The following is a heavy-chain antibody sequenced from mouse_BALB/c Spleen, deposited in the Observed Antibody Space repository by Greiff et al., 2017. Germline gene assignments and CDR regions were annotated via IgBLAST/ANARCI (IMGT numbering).Heavy chain of an antibody. CDR2: ISTYYGDA. CDR1: GYTFTDYA. D-gene: IGHD2-4*01. J-gene: IGHJ4*01. Sequence: VQLQQSGAELVRPGVSVKISCKGSGYTFTDYAMHWVKQSHAKSLEWIGVISTYYGDASYNQKFKGKATMTVDKSSSTAYMELARLTSEDSAIYYCARKTMITTSYAMDYWGQGTSVTVSS. CDR3: ARKTMITTSYAMDY. V-gene: IGHV1S137*01.